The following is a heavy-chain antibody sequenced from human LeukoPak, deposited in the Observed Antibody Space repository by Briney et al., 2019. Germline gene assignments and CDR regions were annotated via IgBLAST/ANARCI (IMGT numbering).Heavy chain of an antibody. D-gene: IGHD4-23*01. V-gene: IGHV4-59*03. Sequence: SETLSLTCTVSGGSITNYYYSWLRQPPGKGLEWIGYIYYSGSTNYNPSLKSRVTMSVDMSKNQASLKLRSVTAADTAVYYCAYGGNSGTFDVWGQGTMVTVSS. CDR3: AYGGNSGTFDV. J-gene: IGHJ3*01. CDR2: IYYSGST. CDR1: GGSITNYY.